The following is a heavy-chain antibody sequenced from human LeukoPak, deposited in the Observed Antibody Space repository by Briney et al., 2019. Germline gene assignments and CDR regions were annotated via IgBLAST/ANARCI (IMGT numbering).Heavy chain of an antibody. V-gene: IGHV3-48*03. D-gene: IGHD6-19*01. J-gene: IGHJ3*02. CDR1: GFTFSSYE. CDR3: ARDLKQWLDDDFDI. Sequence: GGSLRLSCAASGFTFSSYEMNWVRQAPGKGLEWVSYISSSGSTIYYADSVKGRFTISRDNAKNSLYLQMNSLRAEDTAVYYCARDLKQWLDDDFDIWGQGTMVTVSS. CDR2: ISSSGSTI.